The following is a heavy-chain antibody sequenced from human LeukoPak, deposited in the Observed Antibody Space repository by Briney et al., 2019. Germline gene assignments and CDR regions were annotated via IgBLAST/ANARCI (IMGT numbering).Heavy chain of an antibody. Sequence: PSETLSLTCTVSGGSISSSSYYWGWIRQPPGTGLEWIGSIYYSGSTYYNPSLKSRVTISVDTSKNQFSLKLSSVTAADTAVYYCARHIRGYSYGQYYFDYWGQGTLVTVSS. CDR2: IYYSGST. V-gene: IGHV4-39*01. J-gene: IGHJ4*02. CDR1: GGSISSSSYY. D-gene: IGHD5-18*01. CDR3: ARHIRGYSYGQYYFDY.